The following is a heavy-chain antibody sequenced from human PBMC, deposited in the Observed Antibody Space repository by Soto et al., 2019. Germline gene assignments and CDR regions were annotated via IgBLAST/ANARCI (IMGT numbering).Heavy chain of an antibody. CDR1: GGSISSSSYY. V-gene: IGHV4-39*01. J-gene: IGHJ5*02. CDR3: ARHLYSSGWYSWDWFDP. Sequence: QLQLQESGPGLVKPSETLSLTCTVSGGSISSSSYYWGWIRQPPGKGLEWIGSIYYSGSTYYNPSLKSRVTISVDTSKNQFSLKLSSVTAADTAVYYCARHLYSSGWYSWDWFDPWGQGTLVTVSS. D-gene: IGHD6-19*01. CDR2: IYYSGST.